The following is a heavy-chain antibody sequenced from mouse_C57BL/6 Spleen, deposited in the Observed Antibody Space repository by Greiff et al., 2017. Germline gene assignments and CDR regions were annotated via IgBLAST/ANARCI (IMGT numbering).Heavy chain of an antibody. CDR3: ARGGYDYDPYARDY. J-gene: IGHJ4*01. D-gene: IGHD2-4*01. Sequence: QVQLQQPGAELVRPGTSVKLSCKASGSTFTSYWMHWVTQRPGQGLEWIGVLDPSASYTHYNQKFKGKATLTVDTSSSTAYMQLSSLTSEDSAVYYGARGGYDYDPYARDYWGQGTSVTVSS. CDR1: GSTFTSYW. CDR2: LDPSASYT. V-gene: IGHV1-59*01.